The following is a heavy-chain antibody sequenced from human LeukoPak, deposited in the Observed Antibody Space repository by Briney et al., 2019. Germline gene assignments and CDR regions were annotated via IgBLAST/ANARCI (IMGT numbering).Heavy chain of an antibody. D-gene: IGHD6-19*01. J-gene: IGHJ4*02. CDR2: IYSSGSTSGST. Sequence: KPSETLSLTCTASGGSISSYYWSWIRQPAGKGLEWIGRIYSSGSTSGSTNYNPSLKSRLTMSLDTSKNQFSLKLSSVTAADTAVYYCARGGHGSGWYGRGQGTLVTVSS. CDR1: GGSISSYY. V-gene: IGHV4-4*07. CDR3: ARGGHGSGWYG.